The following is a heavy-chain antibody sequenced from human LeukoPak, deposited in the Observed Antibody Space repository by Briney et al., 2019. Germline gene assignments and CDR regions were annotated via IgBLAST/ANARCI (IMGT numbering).Heavy chain of an antibody. J-gene: IGHJ6*02. CDR2: IIPIFGTA. D-gene: IGHD2-15*01. CDR1: GGTFSSYA. Sequence: SVTVSCTASGGTFSSYAISWVRQAPGQGLEWMGGIIPIFGTANYAQKFQGRVTITADESTSTAYMELSSLRSEDTAVYYCARAVVAGSIYYYGMDVWGQGTTVTVSS. CDR3: ARAVVAGSIYYYGMDV. V-gene: IGHV1-69*13.